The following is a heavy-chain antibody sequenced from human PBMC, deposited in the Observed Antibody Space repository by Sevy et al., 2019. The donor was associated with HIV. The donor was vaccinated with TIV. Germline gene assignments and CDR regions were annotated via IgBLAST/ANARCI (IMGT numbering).Heavy chain of an antibody. Sequence: GGSLRLSCAASGLTFNNFAMSWVRRAPEKGLEWVSTIAPSGDSTYYADSVKGRFTISRDNSKNTLYLQMNSLRAEDTAVYYCAKWSRSPVAMFAPFDYWGQGTLVTVSS. V-gene: IGHV3-23*01. J-gene: IGHJ4*02. CDR2: IAPSGDST. CDR3: AKWSRSPVAMFAPFDY. CDR1: GLTFNNFA. D-gene: IGHD2-2*01.